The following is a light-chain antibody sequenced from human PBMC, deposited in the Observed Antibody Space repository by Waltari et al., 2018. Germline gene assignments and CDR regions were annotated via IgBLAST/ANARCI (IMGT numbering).Light chain of an antibody. CDR2: AAS. CDR3: QQYGSSPLYT. V-gene: IGKV3-20*01. J-gene: IGKJ2*01. Sequence: EIVVTQSPGTLSSSPGERATLSCRASQSVSANQLAWYQPKPGQPPRVLIYAASYRATGTPDRFSGSGSGTDFTLTISRLEPEDSAVYYCQQYGSSPLYTFGQGTKLEIK. CDR1: QSVSANQ.